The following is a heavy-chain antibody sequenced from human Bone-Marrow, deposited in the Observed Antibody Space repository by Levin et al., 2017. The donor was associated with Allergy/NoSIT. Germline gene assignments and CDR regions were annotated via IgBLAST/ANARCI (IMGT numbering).Heavy chain of an antibody. J-gene: IGHJ4*02. Sequence: SETLSLTCTVSGASISSGDHYWSWIRQPPGKGLEWIGYIYYSGSTHYISSLRGRITMSVDTSMQQFSLHLESVTAADTAVYYCARGVILWNGDQFYFDSWGQGSLVTVSS. CDR2: IYYSGST. CDR3: ARGVILWNGDQFYFDS. CDR1: GASISSGDHY. D-gene: IGHD3/OR15-3a*01. V-gene: IGHV4-30-4*01.